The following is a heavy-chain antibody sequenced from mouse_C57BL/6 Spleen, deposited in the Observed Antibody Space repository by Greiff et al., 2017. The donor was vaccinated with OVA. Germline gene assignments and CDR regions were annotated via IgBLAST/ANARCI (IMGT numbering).Heavy chain of an antibody. CDR2: IYPRSGNT. CDR1: GYTFTSYG. Sequence: VMLVESGAELARPGASVKLSCKASGYTFTSYGISWVKQRTGQGLEWIGEIYPRSGNTYYNEKFKGKATLTADKSSSTAYMELRSLTSEDSAVYFCARLGDYDPFAYWGQGTLVTVSA. D-gene: IGHD2-4*01. V-gene: IGHV1-81*01. CDR3: ARLGDYDPFAY. J-gene: IGHJ3*01.